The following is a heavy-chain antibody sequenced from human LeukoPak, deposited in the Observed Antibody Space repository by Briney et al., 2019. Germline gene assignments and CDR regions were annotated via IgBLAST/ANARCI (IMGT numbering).Heavy chain of an antibody. CDR1: GFTFSSYW. V-gene: IGHV3-21*01. Sequence: GGSLRLSCAASGFTFSSYWMSWVRQAPGKGLEWVSSISSSSSYIYYADSVKGRFTISRDNAKNSLYLQMNSLRAEDTAVYYCARYGDYVVFDYWGRGTLVTVSS. CDR3: ARYGDYVVFDY. D-gene: IGHD4-17*01. CDR2: ISSSSSYI. J-gene: IGHJ4*02.